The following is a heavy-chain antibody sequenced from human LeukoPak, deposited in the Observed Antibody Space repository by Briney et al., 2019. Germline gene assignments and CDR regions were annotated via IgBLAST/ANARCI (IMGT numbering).Heavy chain of an antibody. D-gene: IGHD2-2*01. CDR1: GFTFSNYA. V-gene: IGHV3-23*01. J-gene: IGHJ4*02. CDR3: ATALQLLGGY. CDR2: ISGTGGST. Sequence: PGGSLRLSCAASGFTFSNYAMSWVRQAPGKGLEWVSAISGTGGSTYYADSVKGRFTISRDNSKNTLFLQMNSLRAEDTAVYYCATALQLLGGYWGQGTLVTVSS.